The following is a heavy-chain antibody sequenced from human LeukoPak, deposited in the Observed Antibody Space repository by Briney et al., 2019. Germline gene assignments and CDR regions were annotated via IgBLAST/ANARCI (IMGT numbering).Heavy chain of an antibody. V-gene: IGHV3-49*04. CDR1: GFTFTDYW. J-gene: IGHJ4*02. CDR2: IRSKAYGGTT. Sequence: PGGSLRLSCAVSGFTFTDYWMNWVRQAPGKGLEWVGFIRSKAYGGTTEYAASVKGRFTISRDDSKSIAYLQMYSLKTEDTAVYYCTRVSGSYYDSSGYYCDYWGQGTLVTVSS. D-gene: IGHD3-22*01. CDR3: TRVSGSYYDSSGYYCDY.